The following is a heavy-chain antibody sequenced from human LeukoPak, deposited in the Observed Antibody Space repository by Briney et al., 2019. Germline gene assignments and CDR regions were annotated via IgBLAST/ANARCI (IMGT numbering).Heavy chain of an antibody. D-gene: IGHD3-16*01. Sequence: ASVKVSCKASGYTFTSYAMHWVRQAPGQRLEWMGWINAGNGNTKYSQKFQGRVTITRDTSASTAYMELSSLRSEDTAVYYCARGGTQVVYNWFDPWGQGTLVTVSS. V-gene: IGHV1-3*01. CDR1: GYTFTSYA. J-gene: IGHJ5*02. CDR3: ARGGTQVVYNWFDP. CDR2: INAGNGNT.